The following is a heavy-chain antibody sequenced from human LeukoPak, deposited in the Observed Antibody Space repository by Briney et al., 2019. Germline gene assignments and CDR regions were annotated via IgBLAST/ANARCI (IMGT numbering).Heavy chain of an antibody. CDR2: IIPILGTA. D-gene: IGHD3-10*01. J-gene: IGHJ6*02. CDR1: GGTFSSYT. CDR3: ARDRLTMVRGGLDYYYGMDV. V-gene: IGHV1-69*08. Sequence: GASVKLSCKASGGTFSSYTISWVRQAPGQGLDWMGRIIPILGTANYAQKFQGRDTITADKSTSTAYMELSSLRSEDTAVYYCARDRLTMVRGGLDYYYGMDVWGQGTTVTVAS.